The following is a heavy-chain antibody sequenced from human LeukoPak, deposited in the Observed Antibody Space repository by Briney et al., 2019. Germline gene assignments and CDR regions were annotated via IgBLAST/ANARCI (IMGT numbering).Heavy chain of an antibody. CDR3: AREYYDSSGRKHGFDI. Sequence: ASVTVSCKASGYTFTDYYMHWVRQAPGQGLEWMGWIDPHSGGTNYAQKFQGRVTMTGDTSISTAYMELSRLRSDDTAVYYCAREYYDSSGRKHGFDIWGQGTMVTVSS. D-gene: IGHD3-22*01. V-gene: IGHV1-2*02. CDR2: IDPHSGGT. J-gene: IGHJ3*02. CDR1: GYTFTDYY.